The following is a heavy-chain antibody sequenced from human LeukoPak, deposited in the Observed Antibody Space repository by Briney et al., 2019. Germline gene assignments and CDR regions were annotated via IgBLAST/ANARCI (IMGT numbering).Heavy chain of an antibody. D-gene: IGHD5-24*01. CDR3: ARARDGWLQSDY. V-gene: IGHV4-59*08. CDR1: GGSISNYH. Sequence: SETLSLTCTVSGGSISNYHWSWIRQPPGKGLEWIGYIYYSGSTNYSPSLKSRVALTVDTSKNQFSLRLTSVTAADTAVFYCARARDGWLQSDYWSQGTLVTVSS. J-gene: IGHJ4*02. CDR2: IYYSGST.